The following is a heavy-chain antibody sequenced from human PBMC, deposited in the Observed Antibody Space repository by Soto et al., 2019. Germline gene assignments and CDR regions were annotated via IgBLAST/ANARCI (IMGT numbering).Heavy chain of an antibody. D-gene: IGHD6-13*01. CDR2: INPSGGST. J-gene: IGHJ4*02. Sequence: EASVKVSCKASGYTFTSYHMHWVRQAPGQGLEWMGIINPSGGSTSNAQNFQGRVTMTRDTSTSTVYMELRSLRSEETAVYYCAREGSSSWYGCFDYWGQGTLVTVSS. V-gene: IGHV1-46*01. CDR3: AREGSSSWYGCFDY. CDR1: GYTFTSYH.